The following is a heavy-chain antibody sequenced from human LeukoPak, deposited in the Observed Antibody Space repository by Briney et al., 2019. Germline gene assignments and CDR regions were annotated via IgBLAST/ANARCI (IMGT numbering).Heavy chain of an antibody. J-gene: IGHJ5*02. CDR1: GVSISSSNSY. Sequence: NPSETLSLTCTVSGVSISSSNSYWGWIRQPAGKGQEWIGNIHHDGITYYNPSLKSRVTISLDPSKNQFSLKLTSVAAADTALYHCARVHYYDASDYSTSNWFDPWGQGTLVTVSS. D-gene: IGHD3-22*01. V-gene: IGHV4-39*07. CDR3: ARVHYYDASDYSTSNWFDP. CDR2: IHHDGIT.